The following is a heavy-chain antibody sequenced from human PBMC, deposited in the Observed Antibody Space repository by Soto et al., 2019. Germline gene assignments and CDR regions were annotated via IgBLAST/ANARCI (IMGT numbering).Heavy chain of an antibody. CDR1: GYTFTSYY. Sequence: ASVKVSCKASGYTFTSYYMHWVRQAPGQGLEWMVIINPSGGSTYYAQKFQGRVTMTSDTSASTAYMELSSLRSEDTAVYYCARVGPPADPWGQGTLVTVSS. CDR2: INPSGGST. V-gene: IGHV1-46*01. J-gene: IGHJ5*02. CDR3: ARVGPPADP.